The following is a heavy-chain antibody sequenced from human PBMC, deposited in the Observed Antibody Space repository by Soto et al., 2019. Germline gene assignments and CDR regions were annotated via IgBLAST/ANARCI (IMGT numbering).Heavy chain of an antibody. Sequence: QVQLQESGPGLVKPSQTLSLTCTVSGGSITRGGYYWSWIRQHPGKGLEWIGYNYYSGGTYYNPSLNSRVTLSVDTSENQFSLRLSSVTAADTAVYYCARKDSGYADYMDVWGKGTTVTVSS. CDR1: GGSITRGGYY. V-gene: IGHV4-31*03. CDR3: ARKDSGYADYMDV. CDR2: NYYSGGT. D-gene: IGHD5-12*01. J-gene: IGHJ6*03.